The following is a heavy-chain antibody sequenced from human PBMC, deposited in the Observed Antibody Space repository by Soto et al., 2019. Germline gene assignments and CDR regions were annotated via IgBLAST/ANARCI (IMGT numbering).Heavy chain of an antibody. CDR1: GFTFSSYG. CDR2: ISYDGSNK. V-gene: IGHV3-30*18. D-gene: IGHD4-17*01. Sequence: GGSLRLSCAASGFTFSSYGMHWVRQALGKGLEWVAVISYDGSNKYYADSVKGRFTISRDNSKNTLYLQMNSLRAEDTAVYYCAKAKVMTTPVYWGQGTLVTVSS. J-gene: IGHJ4*02. CDR3: AKAKVMTTPVY.